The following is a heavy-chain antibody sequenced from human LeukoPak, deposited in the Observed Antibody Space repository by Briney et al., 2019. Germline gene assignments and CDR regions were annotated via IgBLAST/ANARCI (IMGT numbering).Heavy chain of an antibody. V-gene: IGHV3-33*01. D-gene: IGHD6-19*01. Sequence: GRSLRLSRAASGFTFSSYGMHWVRQAPGKGLEWVAVIWDDGSNKYYADSVKGRFTISRDNSKNTLYLQMDSLRAEDTAVYYCARDPGVRWLVGFDYWGQGTLVTVSS. CDR3: ARDPGVRWLVGFDY. CDR1: GFTFSSYG. J-gene: IGHJ4*02. CDR2: IWDDGSNK.